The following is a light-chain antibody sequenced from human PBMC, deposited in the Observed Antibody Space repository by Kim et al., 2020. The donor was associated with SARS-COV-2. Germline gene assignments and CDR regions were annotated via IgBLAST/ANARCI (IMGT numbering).Light chain of an antibody. CDR2: HTS. CDR1: TGAVTSGHY. V-gene: IGLV7-46*01. CDR3: LLSYSGARV. Sequence: PGGTVTLPFVSSTGAVTSGHYPYWFQQNPGQAPRTLIYHTSNKQSWTPARFSGSLVGGKAALTLSGAQPEDEAEYYCLLSYSGARVFGGGTQLTVL. J-gene: IGLJ3*02.